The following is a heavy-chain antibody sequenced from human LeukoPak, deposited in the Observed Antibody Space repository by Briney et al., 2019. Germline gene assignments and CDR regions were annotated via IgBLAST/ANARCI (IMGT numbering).Heavy chain of an antibody. CDR1: GGSISSGSYY. Sequence: SDTLTLTCTVSGGSISSGSYYWSWIRRPPGKGLERIDYSYSSGSTNCNPSLTSRVTMSVDTSKNQFPLKVSSVTAADTAVYYCARRPIAAPPRHAFDIWGQGTMVSVSP. CDR2: SYSSGST. J-gene: IGHJ3*02. CDR3: ARRPIAAPPRHAFDI. D-gene: IGHD6-13*01. V-gene: IGHV4-61*01.